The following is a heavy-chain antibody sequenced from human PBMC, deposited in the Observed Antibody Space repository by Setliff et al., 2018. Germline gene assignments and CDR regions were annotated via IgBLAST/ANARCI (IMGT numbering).Heavy chain of an antibody. V-gene: IGHV1-18*01. CDR2: INPNSGGT. Sequence: GASVKVSCKASGGTFSSYAISWVRQAPGQGLEWMGRINPNSGGTNYAQRFQGRVTMTTDTSTSTAYMELRSLRSDDTAVYYCARGDCNYGVCLEYWGQGTLVTVSS. J-gene: IGHJ4*02. D-gene: IGHD2-8*01. CDR1: GGTFSSYA. CDR3: ARGDCNYGVCLEY.